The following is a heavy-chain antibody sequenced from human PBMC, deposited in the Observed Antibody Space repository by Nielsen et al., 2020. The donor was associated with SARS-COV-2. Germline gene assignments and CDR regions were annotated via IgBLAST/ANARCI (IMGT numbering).Heavy chain of an antibody. Sequence: SVKVSCKASGGSFSSYAISWVRQAPGHGLEWMGRIIPLLDMADHGQQFQGRVTITADKSTSTAYMGLSSLRYEDTAVYYCARVKGTHGGSYLDVWGQGTAVTVSS. V-gene: IGHV1-69*04. D-gene: IGHD2-15*01. J-gene: IGHJ6*02. CDR2: IIPLLDMA. CDR1: GGSFSSYA. CDR3: ARVKGTHGGSYLDV.